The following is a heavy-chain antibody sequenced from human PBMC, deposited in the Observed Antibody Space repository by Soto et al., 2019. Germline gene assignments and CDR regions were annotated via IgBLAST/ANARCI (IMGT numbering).Heavy chain of an antibody. Sequence: QVQLVQSGAEVKKPGASVKVSCKASGHTLTSFDINWVRQATGQGLEWMGWMNPNSGSTGYAQRFQGRVTMTRDTSISTAFMELSSLTSEDTAVYYCATTARLYNWGQGTLVTVSS. D-gene: IGHD6-6*01. V-gene: IGHV1-8*01. CDR3: ATTARLYN. CDR1: GHTLTSFD. J-gene: IGHJ4*02. CDR2: MNPNSGST.